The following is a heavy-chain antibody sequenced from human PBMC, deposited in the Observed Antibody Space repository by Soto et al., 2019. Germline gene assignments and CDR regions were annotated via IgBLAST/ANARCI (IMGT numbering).Heavy chain of an antibody. J-gene: IGHJ4*02. CDR1: GFVSTNHN. CDR3: ASDYGSNWRL. V-gene: IGHV1-3*01. D-gene: IGHD6-19*01. Sequence: QAHLVQSGTEVKMPGDLVQVSCKASGFVSTNHNFHWVRQAPGQSLEWMGRINAGNGNTQYSQNFQGRVTFTSDPSASTAFMELTNLRFEDRAMYYCASDYGSNWRLWGQGTLVSVSS. CDR2: INAGNGNT.